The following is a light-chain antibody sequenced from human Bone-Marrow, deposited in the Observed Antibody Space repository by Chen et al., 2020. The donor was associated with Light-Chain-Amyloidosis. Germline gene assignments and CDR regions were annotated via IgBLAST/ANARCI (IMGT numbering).Light chain of an antibody. Sequence: SFKLTQSPAVSGSPGQTATIACSGDNLEDTYVCWYQRRPGQSPVWTIFQDNKRPSGIPERFSGSNSANTATLTITETQVMDEADYYCQAWDIISGAVFGCGTKLTVL. CDR3: QAWDIISGAV. CDR1: NLEDTY. J-gene: IGLJ2*01. V-gene: IGLV3-1*01. CDR2: QDN.